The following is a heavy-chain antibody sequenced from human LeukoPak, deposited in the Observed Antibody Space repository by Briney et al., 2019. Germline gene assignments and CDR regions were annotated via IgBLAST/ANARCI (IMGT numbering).Heavy chain of an antibody. CDR2: IHTTESN. V-gene: IGHV4-4*09. D-gene: IGHD6-6*01. J-gene: IGHJ4*02. Sequence: SETLSLTCIVSDDSISSFYWSWIRHPPGKGLEWIGYIHTTESNHYNPSLKSRVTISVDTSKSQFSLKLSSVTAADTAVYFCARWSIAVRRFDYWGQGTLVTVSS. CDR1: DDSISSFY. CDR3: ARWSIAVRRFDY.